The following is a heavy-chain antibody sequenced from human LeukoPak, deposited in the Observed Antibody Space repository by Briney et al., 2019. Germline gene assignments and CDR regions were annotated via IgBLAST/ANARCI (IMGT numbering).Heavy chain of an antibody. CDR3: ARIWRGVISPIDY. CDR1: GYSISSGYY. CDR2: VYRDGGT. Sequence: SETLSLTCAVDGYSISSGYYSGWIRQPPGKGLEWIGSVYRDGGTYYNSSLKSRVILSVDTSKNQFALKMTSVTAADTAVYYCARIWRGVISPIDYWGQGTLVVVSS. J-gene: IGHJ4*02. V-gene: IGHV4-38-2*01. D-gene: IGHD3-10*01.